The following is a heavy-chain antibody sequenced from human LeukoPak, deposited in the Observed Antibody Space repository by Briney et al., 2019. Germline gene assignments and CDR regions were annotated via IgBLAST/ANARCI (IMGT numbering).Heavy chain of an antibody. CDR3: ARGTHQLWFLDY. CDR1: GFTFSSYE. V-gene: IGHV3-48*01. Sequence: PGGSLRLSCAASGFTFSSYEMNWVRQAPGKGLEWVTYISSSSSIIYSADSVKGRFSVSRDNAKNSLFLQMNSLRAEDTAVYYCARGTHQLWFLDYWGQGTLVTVSS. J-gene: IGHJ4*02. D-gene: IGHD5-18*01. CDR2: ISSSSSII.